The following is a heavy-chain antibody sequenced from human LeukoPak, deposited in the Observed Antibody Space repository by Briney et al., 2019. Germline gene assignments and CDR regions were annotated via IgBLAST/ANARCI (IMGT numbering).Heavy chain of an antibody. D-gene: IGHD6-6*01. CDR1: GGSFSGYY. J-gene: IGHJ6*03. CDR3: ATSFSIAPSTKDNYYYYMGV. CDR2: INHSGST. Sequence: SETLSLTCAVYGGSFSGYYWSWIRQPPGKGLERIGEINHSGSTNYNPSLKSRVTISVDTSKNQFSLKLSSVTAADTAVYYCATSFSIAPSTKDNYYYYMGVWGKGTTVTVSS. V-gene: IGHV4-34*01.